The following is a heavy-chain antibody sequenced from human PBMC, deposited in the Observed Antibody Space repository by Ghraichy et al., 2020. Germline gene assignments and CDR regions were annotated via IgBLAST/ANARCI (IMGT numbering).Heavy chain of an antibody. Sequence: ASVKVSCKTSGFTFTKYGINWIRQAPGQGLEWMGWITAYNGYTNYAQKFQGRVTMTTDTSTSTAYMELRTLSSDDTALYYCARDRYFCSTTSCSDAFDIWGQGTTVTVSS. CDR3: ARDRYFCSTTSCSDAFDI. CDR2: ITAYNGYT. D-gene: IGHD2-2*01. CDR1: GFTFTKYG. J-gene: IGHJ3*02. V-gene: IGHV1-18*01.